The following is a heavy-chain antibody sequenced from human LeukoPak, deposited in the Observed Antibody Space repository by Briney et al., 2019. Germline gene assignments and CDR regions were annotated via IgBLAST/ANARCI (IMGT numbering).Heavy chain of an antibody. J-gene: IGHJ6*03. CDR3: ARGVQAAAGTWYYYYYMDV. D-gene: IGHD6-13*01. CDR2: INHSGST. V-gene: IGHV4-34*01. CDR1: GGSFSGYY. Sequence: PSETLSLTCAVYGGSFSGYYWSWIRQPPGKGLEWIGEINHSGSTNYNPSLKSRVTISVDTSKNRFSLKLSSVTAADTAVYYCARGVQAAAGTWYYYYYMDVWGKGTTVTVSS.